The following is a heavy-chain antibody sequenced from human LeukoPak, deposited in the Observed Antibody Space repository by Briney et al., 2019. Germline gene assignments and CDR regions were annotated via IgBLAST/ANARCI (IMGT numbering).Heavy chain of an antibody. V-gene: IGHV3-66*01. D-gene: IGHD3-10*01. CDR1: GFTVSGNY. J-gene: IGHJ4*02. CDR3: ARDPGYGLGVDYGDY. Sequence: GGSLRLSCAASGFTVSGNYMSWVRQAPGKGLEWLSVIHRGGNTYYADSVKGRFTISRDSSKNTVFLQMDSLRAEDTAVYYCARDPGYGLGVDYGDYCGQGTLVTVSS. CDR2: IHRGGNT.